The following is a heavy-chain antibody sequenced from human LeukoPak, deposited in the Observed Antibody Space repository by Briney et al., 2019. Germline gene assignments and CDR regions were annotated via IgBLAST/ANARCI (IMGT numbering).Heavy chain of an antibody. CDR2: ISAYNGNT. CDR3: ARDQVLGYCSSTSCYENALDI. V-gene: IGHV1-18*01. CDR1: GYTFASYG. J-gene: IGHJ3*02. Sequence: GASVKVSCKASGYTFASYGISWVRQAPGQGLEWMGWISAYNGNTNYAQKLQGRVTMITDTSTSSVYMELRSLRSDDTAVYYCARDQVLGYCSSTSCYENALDIWGQGTMVSVSS. D-gene: IGHD2-2*01.